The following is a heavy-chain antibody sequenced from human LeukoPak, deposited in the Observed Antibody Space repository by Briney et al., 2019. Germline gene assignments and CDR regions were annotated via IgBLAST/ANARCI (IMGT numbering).Heavy chain of an antibody. Sequence: GGSLRLSCTASGFTFSSYAMTWVRQAPGKGLEWVSSISGTGGRTYSADSVKGRFTISRDNSKNTLYLQMKNLRVEHTAVYYCAKGLHGGVGYGVDVWGQGTTVSVSS. CDR2: ISGTGGRT. J-gene: IGHJ6*02. CDR3: AKGLHGGVGYGVDV. CDR1: GFTFSSYA. V-gene: IGHV3-23*01. D-gene: IGHD3-16*01.